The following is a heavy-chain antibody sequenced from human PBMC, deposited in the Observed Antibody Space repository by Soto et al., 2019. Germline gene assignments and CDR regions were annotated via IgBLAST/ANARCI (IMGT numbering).Heavy chain of an antibody. CDR3: ARDYPWFGESLYYYYGMDV. CDR1: GGSISSYY. V-gene: IGHV4-59*01. CDR2: IYYSGST. Sequence: SVTLSLTCTVSGGSISSYYWSWIRQPPGKGLEWIGYIYYSGSTNYNPSLKSRVTISVDTSKNQFSLKLSSVTAADTAVYYCARDYPWFGESLYYYYGMDVWGQGTTVTVSS. J-gene: IGHJ6*02. D-gene: IGHD3-10*01.